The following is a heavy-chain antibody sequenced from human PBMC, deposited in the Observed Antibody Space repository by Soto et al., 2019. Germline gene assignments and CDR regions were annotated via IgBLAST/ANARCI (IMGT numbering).Heavy chain of an antibody. V-gene: IGHV4-59*01. CDR2: LYYGRSA. CDR1: GDSISSYY. CDR3: ALRSMAVVPEY. J-gene: IGHJ4*02. D-gene: IGHD3-22*01. Sequence: QVQLQESGPGLVKPSETLSLTCAVSGDSISSYYCMWIRQPPGKGLESIGYLYYGRSANYNPSLTSRVTFSVTPSTNQCSLTLSSMTAADTAVYYYALRSMAVVPEYWGQGTLVTVS.